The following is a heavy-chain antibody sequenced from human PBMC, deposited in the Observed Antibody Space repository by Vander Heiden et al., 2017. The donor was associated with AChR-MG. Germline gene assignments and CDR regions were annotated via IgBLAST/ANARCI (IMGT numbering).Heavy chain of an antibody. CDR2: INEDGSER. V-gene: IGHV3-7*03. J-gene: IGHJ4*02. CDR3: ARDEGAAGN. Sequence: EVRLVESGGGLVQPGGSLRLSCVVSGLTYRNYWMSWVRQAPGKGLEWVANINEDGSERNYVDSVRGRLTISRDNAKNSLYLQMNSLTAEDTALYYCARDEGAAGNWGQGALVTVSS. CDR1: GLTYRNYW.